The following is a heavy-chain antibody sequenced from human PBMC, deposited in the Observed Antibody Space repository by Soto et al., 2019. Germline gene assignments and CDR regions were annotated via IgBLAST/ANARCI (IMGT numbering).Heavy chain of an antibody. Sequence: VQLVESGGGVVQPGRSLRLSCAGSGFTFSTFALHWVRQAPGKGLEWVAVVSFNEDKKDYAESVKGRFTISRDNSKNTLSLHMTNLRPEDTAVYRFARDSFGDYLPTYGMDVWGPGTTVIVSS. V-gene: IGHV3-30-3*01. CDR3: ARDSFGDYLPTYGMDV. CDR2: VSFNEDKK. J-gene: IGHJ6*02. CDR1: GFTFSTFA. D-gene: IGHD4-17*01.